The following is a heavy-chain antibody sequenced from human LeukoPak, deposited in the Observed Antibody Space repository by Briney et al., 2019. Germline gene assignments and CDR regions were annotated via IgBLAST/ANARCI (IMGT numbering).Heavy chain of an antibody. CDR3: AKLGYSSGWYDFQIDAFDF. Sequence: GGSLRLSCAASGFTFSSYGMHWVRQAPGKGLEWVAVISYDGSNKYYADSVKGRFTISRDNSKNTLYLQMNSLRAEDTAVYYCAKLGYSSGWYDFQIDAFDFWGQGTMVTVSS. J-gene: IGHJ3*01. V-gene: IGHV3-30*18. CDR1: GFTFSSYG. D-gene: IGHD6-19*01. CDR2: ISYDGSNK.